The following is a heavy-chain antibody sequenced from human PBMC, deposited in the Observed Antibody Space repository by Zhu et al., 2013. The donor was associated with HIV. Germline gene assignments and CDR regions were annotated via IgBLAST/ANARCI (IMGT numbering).Heavy chain of an antibody. V-gene: IGHV1-2*02. CDR2: INPNSGGT. D-gene: IGHD3-22*01. CDR1: GYTFTGYY. Sequence: QVQLVQSGAEVKKPGASVKVPCKASGYTFTGYYLHWVRQAPGQGLEWMGWINPNSGGTNYAQKFQGRVTMTRDTSISTAYMELSRLRSDDTAVYYCARVRPYYYDSDYYYLDPYYYYYGMDVWGQGTTVTVSS. CDR3: ARVRPYYYDSDYYYLDPYYYYYGMDV. J-gene: IGHJ6*02.